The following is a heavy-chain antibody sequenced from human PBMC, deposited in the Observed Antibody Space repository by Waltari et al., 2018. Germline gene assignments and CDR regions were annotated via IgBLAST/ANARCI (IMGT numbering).Heavy chain of an antibody. CDR3: ARGDYGLYYYYYMDV. J-gene: IGHJ6*03. Sequence: EVQLVASGGGLVKPGGSLRLSCAASGFTFSSYSMNWDRQATGKGMEWVSSISSSSSYIYYADSVKGRFTISRDNSKNSLYLQMNSLRAEDTAVYYCARGDYGLYYYYYMDVWGKGTTVTVSS. V-gene: IGHV3-21*01. CDR1: GFTFSSYS. D-gene: IGHD4-17*01. CDR2: ISSSSSYI.